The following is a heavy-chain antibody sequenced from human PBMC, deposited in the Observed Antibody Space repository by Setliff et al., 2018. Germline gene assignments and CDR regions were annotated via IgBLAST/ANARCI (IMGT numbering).Heavy chain of an antibody. CDR2: INHSGST. CDR1: GESFSESFSGYY. D-gene: IGHD3-3*01. V-gene: IGHV4-34*01. CDR3: AREPWYYNFWSGYTRDYFDY. J-gene: IGHJ4*02. Sequence: SETLSLTCAVYGESFSESFSGYYWNWIRQPPGKGLEWIGEINHSGSTNYNPSLKSRVTISVDTSKNQFSLKLSSVTAADTAVYYCAREPWYYNFWSGYTRDYFDYWGQGTLVTVSS.